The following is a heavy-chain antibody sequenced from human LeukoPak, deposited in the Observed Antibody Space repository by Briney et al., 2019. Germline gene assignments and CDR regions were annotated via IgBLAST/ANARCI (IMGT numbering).Heavy chain of an antibody. J-gene: IGHJ3*02. CDR1: GFTFDDYA. CDR2: ISWDGGST. CDR3: AKDTGSSGYDAFDI. V-gene: IGHV3-43D*03. D-gene: IGHD3-22*01. Sequence: GGSLSLSCAASGFTFDDYAMHWVRQAPGKGLEWVSLISWDGGSTYYADSVKGRFTISRDNSKNSLYLQMNSLRAEDTALYYCAKDTGSSGYDAFDIWGQGTMVTVSS.